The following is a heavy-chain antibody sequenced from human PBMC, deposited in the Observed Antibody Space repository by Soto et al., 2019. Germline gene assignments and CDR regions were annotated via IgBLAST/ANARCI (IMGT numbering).Heavy chain of an antibody. CDR1: GFTFTSSA. J-gene: IGHJ5*02. V-gene: IGHV1-58*02. D-gene: IGHD3-16*01. CDR3: AAFPTIVGEFTTERLGFDP. Sequence: ASVKVSCKASGFTFTSSAMQWVRQARGQRLEWIGWIVVGSGNTNYAQKFQERVTITRDMSTSTAYMELSSLRSEDTAVYYCAAFPTIVGEFTTERLGFDPWGQGTLVTVSS. CDR2: IVVGSGNT.